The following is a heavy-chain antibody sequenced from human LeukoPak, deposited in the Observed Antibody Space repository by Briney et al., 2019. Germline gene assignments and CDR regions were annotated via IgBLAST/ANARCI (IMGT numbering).Heavy chain of an antibody. CDR2: IYYSGSI. CDR1: GGSISSSSYY. CDR3: ARPGSSGYYYYYFDY. J-gene: IGHJ4*02. D-gene: IGHD3-22*01. V-gene: IGHV4-39*01. Sequence: PSETLSLTCTVSGGSISSSSYYWGWIRQPPGKGLEWTGSIYYSGSIYYNPSLKSRVTISVDTSKNQFSLKLSSVTAADTAVYYCARPGSSGYYYYYFDYWGQGTLVTVSS.